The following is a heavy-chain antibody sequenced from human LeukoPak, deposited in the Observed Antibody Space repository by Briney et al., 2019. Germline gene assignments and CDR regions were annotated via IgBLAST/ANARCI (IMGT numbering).Heavy chain of an antibody. J-gene: IGHJ5*02. CDR3: ARDDGGYNWFDP. Sequence: SGTLSLTCSVSGDSISSSSYYWGWIRQPPGKGLEWIGNIYYSGSTYYNPSLKSRVTISVDTSKNQFSLNLSSVTAADTAVYYCARDDGGYNWFDPWGQGTLVTVSS. V-gene: IGHV4-39*07. CDR2: IYYSGST. CDR1: GDSISSSSYY. D-gene: IGHD5-24*01.